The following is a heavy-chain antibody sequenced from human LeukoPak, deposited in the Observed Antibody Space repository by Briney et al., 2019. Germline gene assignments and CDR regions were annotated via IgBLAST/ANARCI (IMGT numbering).Heavy chain of an antibody. V-gene: IGHV1-69*04. J-gene: IGHJ4*02. CDR3: ARYDDRAREMDY. CDR1: RGTFSKYA. D-gene: IGHD6-6*01. CDR2: IIPILNIT. Sequence: SVKVSCKASRGTFSKYAISWVRQAPGQGLEWMGRIIPILNITHYAQKFQGRVTIAADKSTSTAYMELSSLRSEDTAMYYCARYDDRAREMDYWGQGTLVTVSS.